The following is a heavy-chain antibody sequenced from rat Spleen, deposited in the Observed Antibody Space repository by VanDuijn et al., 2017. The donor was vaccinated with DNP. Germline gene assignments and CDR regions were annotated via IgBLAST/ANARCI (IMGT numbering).Heavy chain of an antibody. CDR1: GFTFNKYW. J-gene: IGHJ1*01. CDR3: ARGVYYYSATYWYFDF. CDR2: ITTSGGNT. D-gene: IGHD1-1*01. V-gene: IGHV5S11*01. Sequence: EVQLVESGGDLVQPGRSLKLSCVASGFTFNKYWMTWIRQAPTKGLEWVATITTSGGNTYYRDSVKGRFTISRDNAKSTLYLQMDSLRSEETATYYCARGVYYYSATYWYFDFWGPGTMVSVSS.